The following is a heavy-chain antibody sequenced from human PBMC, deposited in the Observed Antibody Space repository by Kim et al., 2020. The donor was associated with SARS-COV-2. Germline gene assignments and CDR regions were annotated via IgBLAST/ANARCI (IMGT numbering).Heavy chain of an antibody. Sequence: SETLSLTCAVYGGSFSNYYWTWIRQTPGKGLEWIGEINRSGSNNYNPSLNSRVSISVDMPNNQLSLKLNSVTAADTGVYYCARSLGPALFYWGQGTLVTV. CDR3: ARSLGPALFY. D-gene: IGHD3-3*01. CDR2: INRSGSN. J-gene: IGHJ4*02. CDR1: GGSFSNYY. V-gene: IGHV4-34*01.